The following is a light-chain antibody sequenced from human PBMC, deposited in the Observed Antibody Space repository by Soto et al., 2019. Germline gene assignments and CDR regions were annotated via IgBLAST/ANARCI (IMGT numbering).Light chain of an antibody. J-gene: IGLJ1*01. CDR2: EVS. Sequence: QSVLTQPASVSGSPGQSITISCTGTSTDIGTYDHVSWYQQYPGKVPQLIIYEVSNRPSGLSSRFSGSKSGNAASLTISGLQVEDEADYYCCSYTIGSTLVFGTGTKVTVL. CDR3: CSYTIGSTLV. CDR1: STDIGTYDH. V-gene: IGLV2-14*01.